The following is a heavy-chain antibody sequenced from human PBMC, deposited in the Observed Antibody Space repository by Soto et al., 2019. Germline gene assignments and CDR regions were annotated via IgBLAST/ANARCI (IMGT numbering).Heavy chain of an antibody. CDR3: AKDVAGGYCSSTSCYFEY. Sequence: GGSLRLSCAASGFTFSSYGMHWVRQAPGKGLEWVAVISYDGNNKYSADSVKGRFTISRDNSKNTLYLQMNSLRVEDTAVYYCAKDVAGGYCSSTSCYFEYWGQGTLVTVSS. CDR2: ISYDGNNK. V-gene: IGHV3-30*18. D-gene: IGHD2-2*01. J-gene: IGHJ4*02. CDR1: GFTFSSYG.